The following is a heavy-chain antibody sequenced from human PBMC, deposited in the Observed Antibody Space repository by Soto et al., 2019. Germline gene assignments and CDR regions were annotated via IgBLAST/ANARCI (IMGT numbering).Heavy chain of an antibody. CDR2: ISYDGSNK. V-gene: IGHV3-30-3*01. CDR3: ASGGFGDPNWYFDL. D-gene: IGHD3-10*01. J-gene: IGHJ2*01. Sequence: QVQLVESGGGVVQPGRSLRLSCAASGFTFSSYAMHWVRQAPGKGLEWVAVISYDGSNKYYADSVKGRFTISRDNSKNTLYLQMNSLRAEDTAVYYCASGGFGDPNWYFDLWGRGTLVTVSS. CDR1: GFTFSSYA.